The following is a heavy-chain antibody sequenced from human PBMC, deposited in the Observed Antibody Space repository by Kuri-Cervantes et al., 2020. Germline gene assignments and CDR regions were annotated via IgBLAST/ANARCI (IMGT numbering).Heavy chain of an antibody. CDR3: ARDPYVSGNDY. Sequence: GSLRLSCTVSGGSISSSSYYWGWIRQPPGKGLEWIGSIYYSGSTYYNPSLKSRVTISVDTSKNQFSLKLSSVTAADTAVYYCARDPYVSGNDYWGQGTLVTVSS. CDR1: GGSISSSSYY. D-gene: IGHD3-10*01. J-gene: IGHJ4*02. V-gene: IGHV4-39*07. CDR2: IYYSGST.